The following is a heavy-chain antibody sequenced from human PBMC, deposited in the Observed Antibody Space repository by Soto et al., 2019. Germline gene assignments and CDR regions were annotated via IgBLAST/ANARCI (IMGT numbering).Heavy chain of an antibody. D-gene: IGHD6-19*01. CDR2: ISSSSSTI. CDR3: ARDNGQWLVPYYYYGMDV. V-gene: IGHV3-48*01. J-gene: IGHJ6*02. Sequence: EVQLVESGGGLVQPGGSLRLSCAASGFIFSSYSMNWVRQAPGKGLEWVSYISSSSSTIYYADSVKGRFTISRDNAKNSLYLQMNSLRAEDTAVYYCARDNGQWLVPYYYYGMDVWGQGTTVTVSS. CDR1: GFIFSSYS.